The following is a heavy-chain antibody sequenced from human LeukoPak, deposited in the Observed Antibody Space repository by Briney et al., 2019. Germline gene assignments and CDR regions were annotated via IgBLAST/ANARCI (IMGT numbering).Heavy chain of an antibody. Sequence: GGSLRLSCAASGFTFSSYWMHWVRQAPGRGLVWVSRINSDGSSTSYADSVKGRFTISRDNAKNTLYLQMNSLRAEDTAVYCCAVVPAATDAFDIWGQGTMVTVSS. CDR2: INSDGSST. V-gene: IGHV3-74*01. D-gene: IGHD2-2*01. CDR1: GFTFSSYW. CDR3: AVVPAATDAFDI. J-gene: IGHJ3*02.